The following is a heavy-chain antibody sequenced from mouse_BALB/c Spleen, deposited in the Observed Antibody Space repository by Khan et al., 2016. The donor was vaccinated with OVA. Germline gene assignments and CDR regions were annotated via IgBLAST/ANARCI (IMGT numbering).Heavy chain of an antibody. J-gene: IGHJ4*01. CDR1: GFSLTNYG. D-gene: IGHD2-10*01. Sequence: VKLEESGPGLVAPSQSLSITCTISGFSLTNYGIHWVRQPPGKGLEWLVMIWSDGSTTYNSALKSRLSISKDNSKSQVFLKMNSLQTDDTAMYYCARQPYYHYYIMDYWGQGTSVTVSS. CDR2: IWSDGST. CDR3: ARQPYYHYYIMDY. V-gene: IGHV2-6-1*01.